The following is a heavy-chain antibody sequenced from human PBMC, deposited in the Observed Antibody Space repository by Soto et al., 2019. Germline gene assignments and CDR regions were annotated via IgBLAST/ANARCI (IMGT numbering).Heavy chain of an antibody. CDR3: AKRDIVGHAHVHRCLIDS. J-gene: IGHJ4*02. CDR2: ITETGEGG. Sequence: EVQLLESGGDLVQPGGALRLSCAASGFTFSSYAMSWVRQAPGKGLEWVAGITETGEGGYYADSVKGRFTISRDNSKNMLDLHMLSLGAENTGVYYGAKRDIVGHAHVHRCLIDSLGQGTLVTVHS. CDR1: GFTFSSYA. D-gene: IGHD1-26*01. V-gene: IGHV3-23*01.